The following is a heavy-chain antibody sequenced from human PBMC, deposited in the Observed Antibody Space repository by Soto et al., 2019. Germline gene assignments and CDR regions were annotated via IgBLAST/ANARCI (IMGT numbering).Heavy chain of an antibody. V-gene: IGHV4-31*03. D-gene: IGHD3-22*01. CDR3: ATIPRRGYSYGIDY. CDR1: DGSISSGTSY. CDR2: IYFTGAT. J-gene: IGHJ4*02. Sequence: QVQLQESGPGLVKPSQTLSLTCNVSDGSISSGTSYWTWIRQHPGEGLAWIGHIYFTGATYSNPSLRSRLFMSVDTSKNQFSLKLTSVTAADTATYYCATIPRRGYSYGIDYWGQGTLVTVSS.